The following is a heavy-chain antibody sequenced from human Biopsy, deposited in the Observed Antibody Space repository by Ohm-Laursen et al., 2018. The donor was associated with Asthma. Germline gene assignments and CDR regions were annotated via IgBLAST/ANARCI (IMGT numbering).Heavy chain of an antibody. D-gene: IGHD2-15*01. CDR3: AKGGGDIVVLISATTLDY. V-gene: IGHV3-23*01. Sequence: SLRLSCTASGFTFSSYAMNWVRQAPGKGLEWVSTVSGSGGNTYYADSVKGRFTISRDNSKNTLYLQMNSLRAEDTAVYYCAKGGGDIVVLISATTLDYWGQGALVTVSS. CDR2: VSGSGGNT. J-gene: IGHJ4*02. CDR1: GFTFSSYA.